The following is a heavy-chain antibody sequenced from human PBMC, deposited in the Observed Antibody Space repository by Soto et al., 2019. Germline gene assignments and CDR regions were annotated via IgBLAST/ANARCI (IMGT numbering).Heavy chain of an antibody. CDR2: IIPIFGTA. J-gene: IGHJ5*02. Sequence: ASVKVSCKASGGTFSSYAISWVRQAPGHGLEWMGGIIPIFGTANYAQKFQGRVTITADESTSTAYMELSSLRSEDTAVYYCARGISGWSSYNWFDPWGQGTLVTVSS. CDR3: ARGISGWSSYNWFDP. V-gene: IGHV1-69*13. D-gene: IGHD6-19*01. CDR1: GGTFSSYA.